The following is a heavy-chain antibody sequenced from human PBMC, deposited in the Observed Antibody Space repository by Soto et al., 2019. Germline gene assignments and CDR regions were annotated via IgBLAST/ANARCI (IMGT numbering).Heavy chain of an antibody. Sequence: QVQLVESGGGVVQPGRSLRLSCTTSGFTFNTYDMHWVRQAPGKGLEWLAVMRFDGSKKYYADSVKGRFTISRDNSQNTLYLQMTSLRDEDTAVYYCARPLRGYYYLSELDYWGHGTLVTVSS. CDR3: ARPLRGYYYLSELDY. CDR2: MRFDGSKK. J-gene: IGHJ4*01. CDR1: GFTFNTYD. V-gene: IGHV3-33*01. D-gene: IGHD3-22*01.